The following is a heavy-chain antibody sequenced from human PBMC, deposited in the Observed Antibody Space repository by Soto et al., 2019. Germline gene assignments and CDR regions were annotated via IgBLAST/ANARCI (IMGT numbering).Heavy chain of an antibody. CDR2: IDWDDDK. Sequence: SGPTLVNPTQTLTLTCTFSGFSLSTSGMCVSWIRQPPGKALEWLALIDWDDDKYYSTSLKTRLTISKDTSKNQVVLTMTNMDPVDTATYYCARSPYYDSSGYSGYYFDYWGQGTLVTVS. CDR3: ARSPYYDSSGYSGYYFDY. D-gene: IGHD3-22*01. V-gene: IGHV2-70*01. J-gene: IGHJ4*02. CDR1: GFSLSTSGMC.